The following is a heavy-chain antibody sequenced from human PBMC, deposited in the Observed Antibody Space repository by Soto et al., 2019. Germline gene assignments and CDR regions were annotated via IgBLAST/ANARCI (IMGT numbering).Heavy chain of an antibody. J-gene: IGHJ5*02. CDR2: IYATGTT. D-gene: IGHD1-1*01. CDR1: GASISGFY. Sequence: PSETLSLTCTVSGASISGFYWSWIRKSAGKGLEWIGRIYATGTTDYNPSLKSRVMMSVDTSKKQFSLKLRSVTAADTAVYYCVKDGTKTLRDWFDPWGQGISVTVSS. V-gene: IGHV4-4*07. CDR3: VKDGTKTLRDWFDP.